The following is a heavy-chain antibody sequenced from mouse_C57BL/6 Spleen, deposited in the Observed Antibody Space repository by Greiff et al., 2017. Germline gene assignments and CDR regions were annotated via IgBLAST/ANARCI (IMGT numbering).Heavy chain of an antibody. CDR2: IDPETGGT. J-gene: IGHJ1*03. CDR3: TRPGIYDGLWYFDV. Sequence: VQLQQSGAELVRPGASVTLFCKASGYTFTDYEMHWVKQTPVHGLEWIGAIDPETGGTAYNQKFKGQAILTADKSSSTDYMELRSLTSEDSAVYYCTRPGIYDGLWYFDVWGTGTTVTVSS. CDR1: GYTFTDYE. D-gene: IGHD2-3*01. V-gene: IGHV1-15*01.